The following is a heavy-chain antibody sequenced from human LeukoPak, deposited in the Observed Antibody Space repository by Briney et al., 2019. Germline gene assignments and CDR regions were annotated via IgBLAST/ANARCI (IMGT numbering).Heavy chain of an antibody. Sequence: SETLSLTCAVYGGSFSGYYWSWIRQPPGKGLEWIGEINHSGSTNYNPSLKSRVTISVDTSKNQFSLKLSSVTAADTAVYYCASSPSVAFDIWGQGTMVTVSS. J-gene: IGHJ3*02. CDR3: ASSPSVAFDI. CDR2: INHSGST. V-gene: IGHV4-34*01. CDR1: GGSFSGYY.